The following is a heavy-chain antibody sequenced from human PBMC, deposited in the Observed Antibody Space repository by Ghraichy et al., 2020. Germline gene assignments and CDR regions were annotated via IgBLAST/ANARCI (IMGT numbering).Heavy chain of an antibody. CDR1: GGSISSYY. V-gene: IGHV4-4*09. CDR2: IYTSGST. CDR3: ARHGAVTSGGYGQQLVPETNFDY. Sequence: SQTLSLTCTVSGGSISSYYWSWIRQPPGKGLEWIGYIYTSGSTNYNPSLKSRVTISVDTSKNQFSLKLSSVTAADTAVYYCARHGAVTSGGYGQQLVPETNFDYWGQGTLVTVSS. D-gene: IGHD6-13*01. J-gene: IGHJ4*02.